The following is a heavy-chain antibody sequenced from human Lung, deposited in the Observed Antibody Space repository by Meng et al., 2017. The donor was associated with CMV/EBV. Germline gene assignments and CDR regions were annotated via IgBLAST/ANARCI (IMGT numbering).Heavy chain of an antibody. CDR2: FFYTGTS. J-gene: IGHJ4*02. CDR1: GDFMSNCGNYY. V-gene: IGHV4-39*07. Sequence: HLKLHNSSPRPFKPSKTLTLTCHVLGDFMSNCGNYYWGWLRQRQGKGLEWIATFFYTGTSYYNPSFGSRETISGDTSKNEFSLRLRSVNAADTAVYFCARDGGATSFDNWGQGILVTVSS. CDR3: ARDGGATSFDN. D-gene: IGHD2-15*01.